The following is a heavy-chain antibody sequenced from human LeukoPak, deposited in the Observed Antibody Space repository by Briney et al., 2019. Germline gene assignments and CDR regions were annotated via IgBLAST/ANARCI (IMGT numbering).Heavy chain of an antibody. Sequence: ASETLSLTCAVYGGSFSGYYWSWIRQPPGKGLEWIGEINHSGSTNYNPSLKSRVTISVDTSKNQFSLKLSSVTAADTAVYYCARSPGERFLEWSYYYHMDVWGKGTTVTVSS. D-gene: IGHD3-3*01. CDR2: INHSGST. CDR3: ARSPGERFLEWSYYYHMDV. J-gene: IGHJ6*03. V-gene: IGHV4-34*01. CDR1: GGSFSGYY.